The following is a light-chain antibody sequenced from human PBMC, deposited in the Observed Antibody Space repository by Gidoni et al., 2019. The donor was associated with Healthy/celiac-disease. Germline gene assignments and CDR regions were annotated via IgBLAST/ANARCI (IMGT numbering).Light chain of an antibody. J-gene: IGKJ3*01. V-gene: IGKV1-33*01. CDR1: QDISNY. CDR2: DAS. CDR3: QQYDNPPLT. Sequence: DIHITQSPSSLSASVGDRVTITCQASQDISNYLNWYQQKPGNAHKLLIYDASNVETGGPSRFSGCVSGTDFTFTISRLQYEVTATYYCQQYDNPPLTFGPGTKVDIK.